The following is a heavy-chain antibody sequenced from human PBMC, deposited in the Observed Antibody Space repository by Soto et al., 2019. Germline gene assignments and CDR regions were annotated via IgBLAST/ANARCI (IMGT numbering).Heavy chain of an antibody. CDR1: GFTFSDYY. D-gene: IGHD5-18*01. J-gene: IGHJ6*02. Sequence: GGSLRLSCAASGFTFSDYYMSWIRQAPGKGLEWVSYISSSSDSTIYYADSVKGRFTISRDNAKNSLYLQMNSLRVEDTALYYCAGVQLLSYYYYYGMDVWGQGTTVTVSS. CDR3: AGVQLLSYYYYYGMDV. V-gene: IGHV3-11*01. CDR2: ISSSSDSTI.